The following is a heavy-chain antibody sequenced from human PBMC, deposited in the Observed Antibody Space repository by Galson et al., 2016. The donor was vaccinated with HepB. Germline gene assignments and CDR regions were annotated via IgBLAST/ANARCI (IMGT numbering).Heavy chain of an antibody. D-gene: IGHD2-8*02. CDR1: GGSISSHNW. CDR3: ARGKSVLVVYGEYYYYGMDV. J-gene: IGHJ6*02. CDR2: INQSVST. V-gene: IGHV4-4*02. Sequence: SETLSLTCSVSGGSISSHNWWSWVRQPPGKGLEWVGEINQSVSTNYNPSLKSRVTISADTSKNQFSLKLSSVTAADTAVYYCARGKSVLVVYGEYYYYGMDVWGQGTTVTVSS.